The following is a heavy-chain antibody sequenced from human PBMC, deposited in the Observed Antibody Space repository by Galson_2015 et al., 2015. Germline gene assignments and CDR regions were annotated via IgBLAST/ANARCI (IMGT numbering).Heavy chain of an antibody. CDR2: ISSSGDII. CDR1: GFAFSSYN. Sequence: SLRLSCAASGFAFSSYNMNWVRQAPGKGLEWVSYISSSGDIIYYADSVKGRFTISRDNAKNSLYLQMNSLRDEDTAVYYCAGAFDVWGHGVLVTVS. J-gene: IGHJ3*01. CDR3: AGAFDV. V-gene: IGHV3-48*02.